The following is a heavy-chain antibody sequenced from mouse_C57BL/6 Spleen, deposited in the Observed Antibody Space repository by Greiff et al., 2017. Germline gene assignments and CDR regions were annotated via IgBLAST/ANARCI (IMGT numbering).Heavy chain of an antibody. CDR3: ARETAQTGAMDY. Sequence: VQLQQPGAELVRPGSSVKLSCKASGYTFTSYWMDWVKQRPGQGLEWIGNIYPSDSETHYNQKFKDKATLTVDKSSSTAYMQLSSLTSEDSAVYYSARETAQTGAMDYWGQGTSVTVSS. D-gene: IGHD3-2*02. CDR1: GYTFTSYW. J-gene: IGHJ4*01. CDR2: IYPSDSET. V-gene: IGHV1-61*01.